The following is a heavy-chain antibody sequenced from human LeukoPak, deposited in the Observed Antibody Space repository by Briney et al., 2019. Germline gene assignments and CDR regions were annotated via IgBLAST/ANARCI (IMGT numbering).Heavy chain of an antibody. CDR3: ASAIAVAGRIGVFEY. V-gene: IGHV4-34*01. J-gene: IGHJ4*02. D-gene: IGHD6-19*01. CDR1: GGSFSGYY. Sequence: ASETLSLTCAVYGGSFSGYYWSWIRQPPGKGLEWIGEINHSGSTNYNPSLKSRVTISVDTSKNQFSLQLSSVTAADTAVYYCASAIAVAGRIGVFEYWGQGTLVTVSS. CDR2: INHSGST.